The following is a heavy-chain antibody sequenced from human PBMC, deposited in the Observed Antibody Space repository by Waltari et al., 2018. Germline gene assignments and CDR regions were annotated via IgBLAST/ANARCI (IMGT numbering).Heavy chain of an antibody. CDR2: IYHSGST. J-gene: IGHJ5*02. CDR1: GGSFSGYY. V-gene: IGHV4-34*01. D-gene: IGHD3-3*01. CDR3: ASFGVALNWFDP. Sequence: QVQLQQWGAGLLKPSETLSLTCAVYGGSFSGYYWSWIRQPPGKGLEWIGYIYHSGSTYYNPSLKSRVTISVDRSKNQFSLKLSSVTAADTAVYYCASFGVALNWFDPWGQGTLVTVSS.